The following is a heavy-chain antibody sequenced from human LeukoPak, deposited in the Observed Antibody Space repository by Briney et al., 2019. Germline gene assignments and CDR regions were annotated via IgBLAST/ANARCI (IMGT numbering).Heavy chain of an antibody. D-gene: IGHD5-18*01. CDR2: FCRSGST. Sequence: RTSETLSLTCTVSGYSISSGYFWGWIRQPPGKGLEWIGSFCRSGSTFYNPSLKSRVTILVDTSKNQFSLKLSSVTAADTAVYYCARDRTDTAMITIDYWGQGTLVTVSS. CDR3: ARDRTDTAMITIDY. J-gene: IGHJ4*02. CDR1: GYSISSGYF. V-gene: IGHV4-38-2*02.